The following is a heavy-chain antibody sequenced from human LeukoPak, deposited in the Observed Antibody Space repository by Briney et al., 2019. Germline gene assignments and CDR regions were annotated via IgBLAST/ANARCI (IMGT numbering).Heavy chain of an antibody. V-gene: IGHV4-61*02. Sequence: SETLSLTCTVSGGSISSSSYYWGWIRQPAGKGLEWIGRIYTSGTTNYNPSLKTRVTISLDKSKNQFSLKLSSVTAADTAVYYCARSLKMTYSWLDPWGQGAQVTVSS. CDR3: ARSLKMTYSWLDP. CDR2: IYTSGTT. J-gene: IGHJ5*02. D-gene: IGHD4-11*01. CDR1: GGSISSSSYY.